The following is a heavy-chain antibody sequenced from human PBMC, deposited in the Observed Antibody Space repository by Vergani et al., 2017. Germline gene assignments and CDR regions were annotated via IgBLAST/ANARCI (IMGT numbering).Heavy chain of an antibody. J-gene: IGHJ4*02. CDR1: GFSFNTSP. V-gene: IGHV3-23*01. CDR3: AKGEAARPFDY. CDR2: ISSDGGST. D-gene: IGHD6-6*01. Sequence: EVQLLESGGGLVQPGGSLRLSCAASGFSFNTSPMTWVRQAPGKGLEWVSTISSDGGSTYYADSVKGRFTISRDNSKNTLYLQMNSLRAEDTAVYYCAKGEAARPFDYWGQGILVTVSS.